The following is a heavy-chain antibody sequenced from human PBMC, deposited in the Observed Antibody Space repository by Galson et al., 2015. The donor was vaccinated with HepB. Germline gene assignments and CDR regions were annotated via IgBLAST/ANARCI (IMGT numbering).Heavy chain of an antibody. J-gene: IGHJ5*02. D-gene: IGHD2-21*02. Sequence: ASGGTFSSYAISWVRQAPGQGLEWMGGIIPIFGTANYAQKFQGRVTITADESTSTAYMELSSLRSEDTAVYYCARDLAYCGGDCYNNWFDPWGQGTLVTVSS. V-gene: IGHV1-69*01. CDR2: IIPIFGTA. CDR3: ARDLAYCGGDCYNNWFDP. CDR1: GGTFSSYA.